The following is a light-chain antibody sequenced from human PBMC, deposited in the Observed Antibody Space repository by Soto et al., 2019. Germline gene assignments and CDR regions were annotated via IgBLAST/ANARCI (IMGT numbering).Light chain of an antibody. Sequence: EIVLTQSPGTLSLSPGERATLSCRASQSVSSGFLAWYQQKPGQAPRLLIYGASSRATGIPDRFSGSGSGTDFTLTISRLEPEDFAEYYCQQYGRSVTFGGGTKVEIK. CDR1: QSVSSGF. CDR2: GAS. J-gene: IGKJ4*01. V-gene: IGKV3-20*01. CDR3: QQYGRSVT.